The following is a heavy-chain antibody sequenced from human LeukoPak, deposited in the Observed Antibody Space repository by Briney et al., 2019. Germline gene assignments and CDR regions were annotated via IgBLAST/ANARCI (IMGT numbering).Heavy chain of an antibody. CDR2: ISAYNGNT. CDR3: ARGRLQDIAAATIAYLLDDY. CDR1: VYTFTSYG. D-gene: IGHD6-13*01. J-gene: IGHJ4*02. Sequence: GASVKVSCKASVYTFTSYGISWVRQAPGQGLEWMGWISAYNGNTNYAQKLQGRVTMTTDTSTSTAYMELRSLRSDDTAVYYCARGRLQDIAAATIAYLLDDYWGQGTLVTVSS. V-gene: IGHV1-18*04.